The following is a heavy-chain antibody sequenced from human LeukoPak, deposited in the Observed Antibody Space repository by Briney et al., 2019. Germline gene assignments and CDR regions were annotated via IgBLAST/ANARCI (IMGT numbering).Heavy chain of an antibody. CDR3: ASDPYYYDSSGYYFGDAFDI. CDR2: IYTSGST. CDR1: GGSISSYY. V-gene: IGHV4-4*07. J-gene: IGHJ3*02. Sequence: SETLSLTCTVSGGSISSYYWSWIRQPAGKGLEWIGRIYTSGSTNYNPSLKSRVTMSVDTSKNQFSLKLSSVTAADTAVYYCASDPYYYDSSGYYFGDAFDIWGQGTMVTVSS. D-gene: IGHD3-22*01.